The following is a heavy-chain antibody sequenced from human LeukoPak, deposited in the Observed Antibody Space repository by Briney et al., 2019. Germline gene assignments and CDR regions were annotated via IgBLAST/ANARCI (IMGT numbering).Heavy chain of an antibody. CDR2: INPNSGGT. CDR1: GYTFTGYY. J-gene: IGHJ4*02. CDR3: ARSGGATPAGY. Sequence: ASVKVSCKASGYTFTGYYMHWVRQAPGQGLEWMGWINPNSGGTNYAQKFQGRVTMTTDTSTSTAYMELRSLRSDDTAVYYCARSGGATPAGYWGQGTLVTVSS. V-gene: IGHV1-2*02. D-gene: IGHD1-14*01.